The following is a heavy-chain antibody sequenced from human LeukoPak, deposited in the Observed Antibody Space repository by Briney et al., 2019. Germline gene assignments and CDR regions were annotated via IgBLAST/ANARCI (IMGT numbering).Heavy chain of an antibody. V-gene: IGHV3-30*19. CDR2: ISYDGSNK. J-gene: IGHJ6*02. Sequence: GGSLRLSCAASGFIFRDYGMVWVRQAPGKGLEWVAVISYDGSNKYYADSVKGRFTISRDNSKNTLYLQMNSLRAEDTAVYYCARQQLGIYGMDVWGQGTTVTVSS. D-gene: IGHD6-13*01. CDR1: GFIFRDYG. CDR3: ARQQLGIYGMDV.